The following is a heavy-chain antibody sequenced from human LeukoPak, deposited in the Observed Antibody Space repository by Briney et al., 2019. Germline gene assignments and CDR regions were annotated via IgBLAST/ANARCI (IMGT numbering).Heavy chain of an antibody. CDR1: GYTFTTYG. CDR2: ISTHNGNT. V-gene: IGHV1-18*01. Sequence: ASVKVSCKASGYTFTTYGITWVRQAPGQGLEWMGFISTHNGNTNYAQKLQGRVTMTTDTSTSTAYMELRSLRSDDTAVYYCARDSTGDIFDYWGQGTLVTVSS. J-gene: IGHJ4*02. D-gene: IGHD1-1*01. CDR3: ARDSTGDIFDY.